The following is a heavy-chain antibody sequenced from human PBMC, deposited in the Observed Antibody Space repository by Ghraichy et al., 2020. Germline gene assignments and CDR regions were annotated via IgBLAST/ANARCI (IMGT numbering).Heavy chain of an antibody. CDR1: GFIFSSYS. V-gene: IGHV3-48*01. CDR2: ISETTTT. Sequence: GGSLRLSCAASGFIFSSYSMNWVRQAPGQGLEWVAYISETTTTYHADSVRGRFTVSRDNDKHSVYLQMNSLRADDTALYYCARIKYGSGGYGAFDLWGRGTMVTVSS. D-gene: IGHD3-10*01. J-gene: IGHJ3*01. CDR3: ARIKYGSGGYGAFDL.